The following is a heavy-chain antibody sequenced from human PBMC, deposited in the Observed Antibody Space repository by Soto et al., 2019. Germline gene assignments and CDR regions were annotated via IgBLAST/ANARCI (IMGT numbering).Heavy chain of an antibody. CDR3: AREPIRPLNTITYYYGMDV. CDR1: GYTFTSYD. V-gene: IGHV1-8*01. J-gene: IGHJ6*02. CDR2: MNPNSGNT. D-gene: IGHD3-3*01. Sequence: QVQLVQSGAEVKKPGASVKVSCKASGYTFTSYDINWVRQATGQGLEWMGWMNPNSGNTGYAQKFQGRVTMTRNTSISTAYMELSSLRSEDTAVYYCAREPIRPLNTITYYYGMDVWGQGTTVTVSS.